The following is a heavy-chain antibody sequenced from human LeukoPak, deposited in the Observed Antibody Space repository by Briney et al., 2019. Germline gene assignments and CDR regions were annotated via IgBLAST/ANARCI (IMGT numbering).Heavy chain of an antibody. J-gene: IGHJ4*02. D-gene: IGHD4-23*01. Sequence: TGGSLRLSCAASGFTFSDYYMSWIRQAPGKGLEWVSGISWSSATIGYADSVKGRFTISRDNAKNSLYLQMNSLRAEDTALYYCAKDMETTVVTPTFDYWGQGTLVTVSS. V-gene: IGHV3-9*01. CDR3: AKDMETTVVTPTFDY. CDR2: ISWSSATI. CDR1: GFTFSDYY.